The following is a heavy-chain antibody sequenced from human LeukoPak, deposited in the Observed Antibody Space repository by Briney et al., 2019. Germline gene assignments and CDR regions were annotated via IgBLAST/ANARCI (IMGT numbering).Heavy chain of an antibody. CDR1: GFTFSDYA. Sequence: QTGGSLRLSCAASGFTFSDYAMTWVRQTPGKGLEWVSVISGGGDSTDYADSMKGRFTISRDNSKNTLYLQMDSLRAGDTALYYCAKLGCTGTFCYANYWGQGTLVTVSS. V-gene: IGHV3-23*01. CDR2: ISGGGDST. D-gene: IGHD2-2*01. J-gene: IGHJ4*02. CDR3: AKLGCTGTFCYANY.